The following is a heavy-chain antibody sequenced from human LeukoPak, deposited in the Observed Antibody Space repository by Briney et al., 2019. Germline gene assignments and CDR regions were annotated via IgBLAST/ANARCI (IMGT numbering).Heavy chain of an antibody. Sequence: SETLSLTCAVYGGSFSGYYWSWIRQPPGKGLEWIGEINHSGSTNYNPSLKSRVTISVDTSKNQFSPKLSSVTAADTAVYYCARVLRPRGAFDIWGQGTMVTVSS. V-gene: IGHV4-34*01. CDR3: ARVLRPRGAFDI. CDR2: INHSGST. J-gene: IGHJ3*02. D-gene: IGHD3-10*01. CDR1: GGSFSGYY.